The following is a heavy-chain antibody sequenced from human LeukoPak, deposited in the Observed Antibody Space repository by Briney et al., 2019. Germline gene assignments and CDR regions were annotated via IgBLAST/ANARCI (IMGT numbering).Heavy chain of an antibody. CDR3: ANEQQLDPFDY. CDR1: GFTFSSYG. V-gene: IGHV3-30*02. Sequence: GGSLRLSCAASGFTFSSYGMHWVRQAPGKGLEWVAFIRNDGSNKYYADSVESRVTISRDNSKNTLYLQMNSLIAEYTAVYYCANEQQLDPFDYWGQGSMVTVSS. J-gene: IGHJ4*02. D-gene: IGHD6-6*01. CDR2: IRNDGSNK.